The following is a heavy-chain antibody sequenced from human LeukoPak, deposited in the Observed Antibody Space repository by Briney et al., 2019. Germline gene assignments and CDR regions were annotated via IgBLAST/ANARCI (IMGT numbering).Heavy chain of an antibody. CDR1: GFTFSSYG. D-gene: IGHD3-10*01. J-gene: IGHJ4*02. Sequence: GGSLRLSCAASGFTFSSYGMHWVRQAPGKELEWVAFIRYDGSNKYYADSVKGRFTISRDNSKNTLYLQMNSLRAEDTAVYYCAKAVSMVRGKVADYWGQGTLVTVSS. CDR2: IRYDGSNK. V-gene: IGHV3-30*02. CDR3: AKAVSMVRGKVADY.